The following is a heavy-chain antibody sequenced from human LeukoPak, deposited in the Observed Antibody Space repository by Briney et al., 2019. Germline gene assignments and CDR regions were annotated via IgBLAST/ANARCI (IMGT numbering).Heavy chain of an antibody. CDR3: ARDSVALAGTDY. V-gene: IGHV3-66*01. CDR1: GFTVSSNY. CDR2: IYSGGPT. Sequence: GGSLRLSCAASGFTVSSNYMTWVRQAPGKGLEWVSVIYSGGPTYYADSVKGRFTISRDNSRNTLYLQMNSLRGEDTAVYYCARDSVALAGTDYWGQGTLVTVSS. J-gene: IGHJ4*02. D-gene: IGHD6-19*01.